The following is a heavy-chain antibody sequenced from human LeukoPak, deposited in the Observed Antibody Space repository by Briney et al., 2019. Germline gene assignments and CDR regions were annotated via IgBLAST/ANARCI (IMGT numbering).Heavy chain of an antibody. Sequence: HPGGSLRLSCAASGFTFSSYWMHWVRQLPGRGLMWVSRINSEGSSTTYADSVKGRFTISKDNAKNSLYLQMSSLRAEDTAVYYCARDRESGWYYYGMDVWGQGTTVTVSS. V-gene: IGHV3-74*03. CDR3: ARDRESGWYYYGMDV. CDR2: INSEGSST. J-gene: IGHJ6*02. CDR1: GFTFSSYW. D-gene: IGHD6-19*01.